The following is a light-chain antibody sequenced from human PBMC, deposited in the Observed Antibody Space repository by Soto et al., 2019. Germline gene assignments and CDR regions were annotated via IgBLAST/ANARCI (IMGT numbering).Light chain of an antibody. CDR2: EVS. CDR1: SSDVGSYNR. CDR3: SSYTSSSTSLYV. Sequence: QSVLTQPPSVSGSPGQSVTISCTGTSSDVGSYNRVSWYQQPPGTAPKLMIYEVSNRPSGVPDLFSGSKSGNTASLTISGLQAEDEADYYCSSYTSSSTSLYVFGTGTKVTVL. V-gene: IGLV2-18*02. J-gene: IGLJ1*01.